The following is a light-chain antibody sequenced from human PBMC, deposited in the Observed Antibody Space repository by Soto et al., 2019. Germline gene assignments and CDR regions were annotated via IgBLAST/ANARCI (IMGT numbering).Light chain of an antibody. CDR1: QSISSY. CDR3: QQSYSTQIT. V-gene: IGKV1-39*01. Sequence: DIQMTQSPSSLSASVGDRVTITCRASQSISSYLNWYQQKPGKAPKLLIYAASSLQSGVPSRFSVSGSGTEFTLTISSLQPEDFATYNCQQSYSTQITFGQGTRLEI. J-gene: IGKJ5*01. CDR2: AAS.